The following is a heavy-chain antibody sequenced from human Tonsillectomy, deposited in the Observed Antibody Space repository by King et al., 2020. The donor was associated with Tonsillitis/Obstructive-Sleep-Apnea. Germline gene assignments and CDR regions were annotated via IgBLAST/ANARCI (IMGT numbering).Heavy chain of an antibody. CDR3: AAQYYDFWSGYSY. D-gene: IGHD3-3*01. V-gene: IGHV4-34*01. CDR1: GGSFSGYY. Sequence: VQLQQWGAGLLKPSETLSLTCAVYGGSFSGYYWSWIRQPPGKGLEWIGEINHSGSTNYNPSLKSRGTISVDTSKNQFSLKLSSVTAADTAVYYCAAQYYDFWSGYSYWGQGTLVTVSS. CDR2: INHSGST. J-gene: IGHJ4*02.